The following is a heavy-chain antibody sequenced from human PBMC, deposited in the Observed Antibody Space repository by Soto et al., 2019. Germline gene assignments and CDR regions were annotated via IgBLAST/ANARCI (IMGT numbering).Heavy chain of an antibody. Sequence: EVQLGESGGDLVQPGGSLRLSSVASGFTFSTYWMHWVRQVPGKGLVWVAHINSDGRITTYADSVKGRYTVSRDNAKITLYLQMNSLRVEDTVVFDCVRDGCYRGTYDNPGATLDYWGRGTLVTDS. CDR1: GFTFSTYW. D-gene: IGHD3-16*02. J-gene: IGHJ4*02. V-gene: IGHV3-74*01. CDR2: INSDGRIT. CDR3: VRDGCYRGTYDNPGATLDY.